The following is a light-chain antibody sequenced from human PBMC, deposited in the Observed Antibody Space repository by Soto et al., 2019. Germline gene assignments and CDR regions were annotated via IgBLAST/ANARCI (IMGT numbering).Light chain of an antibody. CDR1: SSDVGSYNL. J-gene: IGLJ1*01. Sequence: QSALTQPASVSGSPGQSSTISCTGTSSDVGSYNLVSWYQQHPGKAPQLMIYEVSKRPSGVSNRFSGSKSGNTASLTISGLHAEDEADYYCCSYAGSTTYVFGTGTKLTVL. CDR2: EVS. CDR3: CSYAGSTTYV. V-gene: IGLV2-23*02.